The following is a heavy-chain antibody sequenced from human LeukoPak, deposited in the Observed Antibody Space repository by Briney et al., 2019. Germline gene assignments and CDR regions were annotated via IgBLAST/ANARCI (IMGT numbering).Heavy chain of an antibody. V-gene: IGHV1-8*01. Sequence: ASVKVSCKASGYTFISYGISWVRQAPGQGLEWMGWINPNSGSAVYAQNFQGRITMTWNTSITTAYMEMSSLRSDDTAIYYCATAEAWYLGWFDSWGQGTLVAVSS. CDR3: ATAEAWYLGWFDS. D-gene: IGHD6-13*01. J-gene: IGHJ5*01. CDR1: GYTFISYG. CDR2: INPNSGSA.